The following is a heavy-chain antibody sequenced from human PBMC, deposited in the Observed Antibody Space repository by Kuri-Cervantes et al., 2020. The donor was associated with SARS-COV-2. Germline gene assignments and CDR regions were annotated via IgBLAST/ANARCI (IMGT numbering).Heavy chain of an antibody. Sequence: GESLKISCAASGFTFSRYTMNWVRQAPGKGLEWVAVISYDGSNKYYADSVKGRFTISRDNSKNTLYLQMNSLRAEDTAVYYCAGILAYCGGDCYGWGQGTLVTVSS. CDR2: ISYDGSNK. CDR1: GFTFSRYT. J-gene: IGHJ4*02. V-gene: IGHV3-30*04. CDR3: AGILAYCGGDCYG. D-gene: IGHD2-21*01.